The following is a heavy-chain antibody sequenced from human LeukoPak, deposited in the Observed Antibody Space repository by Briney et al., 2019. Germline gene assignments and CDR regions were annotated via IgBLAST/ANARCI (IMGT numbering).Heavy chain of an antibody. CDR2: INHSGST. Sequence: PSETLSLTCAVYSGSFSAYYWSWIRQPPGKGLEWIGEINHSGSTNYNPSLKSRVTILVDTSKNQFSLKLSSVTAADTAVYYCARGPPGGQFDPWGQGTLVTVSS. J-gene: IGHJ5*02. V-gene: IGHV4-34*01. CDR3: ARGPPGGQFDP. CDR1: SGSFSAYY. D-gene: IGHD3-10*01.